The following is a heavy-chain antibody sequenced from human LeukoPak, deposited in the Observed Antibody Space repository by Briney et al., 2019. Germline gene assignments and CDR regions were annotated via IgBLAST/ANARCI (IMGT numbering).Heavy chain of an antibody. D-gene: IGHD3-22*01. CDR3: ARCDSSGYYCPY. J-gene: IGHJ4*02. V-gene: IGHV4-39*07. Sequence: SETLSLTCTVSGGSISSSSYYWGWIRQPPGKGLEWIGTVHYSGSTYYNPSLNSRVIISVDTSKNQFSLKMSSVTAADTAVFYCARCDSSGYYCPYWGQGTLVTVSS. CDR1: GGSISSSSYY. CDR2: VHYSGST.